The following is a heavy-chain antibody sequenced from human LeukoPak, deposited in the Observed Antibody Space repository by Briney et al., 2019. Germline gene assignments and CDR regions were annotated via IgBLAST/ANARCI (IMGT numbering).Heavy chain of an antibody. CDR1: GIAFSSYS. J-gene: IGHJ4*02. CDR3: ARSQGGYCDY. Sequence: GGSLRLSCEASGIAFSSYSMYWVRQAPGKGLEYVSAITSNGGSTYYVNSVKGRFTISRDNSKSALYLQMDSLIAEDMAVYFCARSQGGYCDYWGQGTLVTVSS. V-gene: IGHV3-64*01. CDR2: ITSNGGST.